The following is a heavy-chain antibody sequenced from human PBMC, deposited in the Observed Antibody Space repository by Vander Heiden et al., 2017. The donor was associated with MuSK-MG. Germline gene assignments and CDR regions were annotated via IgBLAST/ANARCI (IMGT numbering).Heavy chain of an antibody. D-gene: IGHD3-22*01. CDR1: GFTFTTYG. CDR3: AGPQWFHVYFLDC. V-gene: IGHV3-23*01. Sequence: EVQLWESGGGLVQPGGSLRLSCEASGFTFTTYGTTWVRQAPGKGLEWVSGISGSGDSTYYADSVKGRFTISRDNSKNTVYLQMNSLRAEDTAVYYCAGPQWFHVYFLDCWGQGTLVTVTS. CDR2: ISGSGDST. J-gene: IGHJ4*02.